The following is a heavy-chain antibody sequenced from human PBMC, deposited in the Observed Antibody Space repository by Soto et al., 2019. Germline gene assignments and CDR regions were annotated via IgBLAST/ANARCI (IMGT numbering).Heavy chain of an antibody. J-gene: IGHJ5*02. V-gene: IGHV3-30*18. CDR3: AKDRVYSSNQNWFDP. Sequence: LRLSCAASGFTFSSYGMHWVRQAPGKGLEWVAVISYDGSNKYYADSVKGRFTISRDNSKNTLYLQMNSLRAEDTAVYYCAKDRVYSSNQNWFDPWGQGTLVTVSS. CDR2: ISYDGSNK. D-gene: IGHD6-13*01. CDR1: GFTFSSYG.